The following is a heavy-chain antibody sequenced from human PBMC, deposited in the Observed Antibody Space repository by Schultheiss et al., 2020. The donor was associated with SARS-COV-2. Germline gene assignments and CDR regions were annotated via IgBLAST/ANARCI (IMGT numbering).Heavy chain of an antibody. CDR1: GFTFSSYA. CDR2: IWYDGSNK. CDR3: AKELELGLN. J-gene: IGHJ4*02. D-gene: IGHD1-7*01. V-gene: IGHV3-30*14. Sequence: SCAASGFTFSSYAMHWVRQAPGKGLEWVAVIWYDGSNKYYADSVKGRFTISRDNSKNTLYLQMGSLRAEDTAVYYCAKELELGLNWGQGTLVTVSS.